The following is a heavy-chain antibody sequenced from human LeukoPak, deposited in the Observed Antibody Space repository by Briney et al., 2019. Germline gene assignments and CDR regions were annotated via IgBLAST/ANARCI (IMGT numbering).Heavy chain of an antibody. CDR1: GFTYSSYW. J-gene: IGHJ1*01. CDR2: IKQDGSEK. D-gene: IGHD6-13*01. V-gene: IGHV3-7*01. Sequence: GGSLRLSCAASGFTYSSYWLSWVRQAPGKGLAWVANIKQDGSEKYYVDSVKGRFTISRDNAKNSLYLQMNSLRAEDTAVYYCARKDSSWYSEYFQHWGQGTLVTVSS. CDR3: ARKDSSWYSEYFQH.